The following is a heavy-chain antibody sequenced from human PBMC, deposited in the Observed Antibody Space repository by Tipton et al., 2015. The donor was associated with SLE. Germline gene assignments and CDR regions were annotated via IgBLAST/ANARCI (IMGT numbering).Heavy chain of an antibody. D-gene: IGHD3-3*01. Sequence: SLRLSCAASGFTFSTYGMHWVRQAPGKGLEWVAVIWYDGSNKYYADSVKGRFTISRDNSKNTLYLQMNSLRAEDTAVYYCARGRLLEWLSTYYYYYGMDVWGHGTTVTVSS. J-gene: IGHJ6*02. CDR1: GFTFSTYG. CDR2: IWYDGSNK. CDR3: ARGRLLEWLSTYYYYYGMDV. V-gene: IGHV3-33*01.